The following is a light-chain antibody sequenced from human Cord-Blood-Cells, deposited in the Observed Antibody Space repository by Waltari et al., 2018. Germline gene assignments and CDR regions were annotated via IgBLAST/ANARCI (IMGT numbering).Light chain of an antibody. CDR1: SSDVGGYNY. CDR3: SSYTSSSTYV. Sequence: QSALTQPASVSGSPGPSITISCTGTSSDVGGYNYVSGYQQHPGKAPKLMIYEVSNRPSGVSNRFSGSKSGNTASLTISGLQAEDEADYYCSSYTSSSTYVFGTGTKVTVL. J-gene: IGLJ1*01. CDR2: EVS. V-gene: IGLV2-14*01.